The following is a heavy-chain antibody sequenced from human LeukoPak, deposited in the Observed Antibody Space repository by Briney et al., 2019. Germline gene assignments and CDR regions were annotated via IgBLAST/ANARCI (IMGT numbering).Heavy chain of an antibody. J-gene: IGHJ4*02. CDR2: IYSGGST. D-gene: IGHD5-12*01. CDR1: GFTVSSNY. Sequence: AGGSLRLSCAASGFTVSSNYMSWVRQAPGKGLEWVSLIYSGGSTYYADSVKGRFTISRDNSKNTLYLQMNSLRAEDTAVYYCASGPSGYHNTGGQGTLVTVAS. CDR3: ASGPSGYHNT. V-gene: IGHV3-66*01.